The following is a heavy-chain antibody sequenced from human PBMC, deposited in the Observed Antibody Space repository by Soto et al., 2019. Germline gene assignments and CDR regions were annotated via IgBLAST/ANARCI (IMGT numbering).Heavy chain of an antibody. CDR3: AREAVYYGSGSYYGTARYYYYGMDV. V-gene: IGHV4-39*07. J-gene: IGHJ6*02. D-gene: IGHD3-10*01. CDR1: GGSISGSSYY. Sequence: SETLSLTCTVSGGSISGSSYYWGWIRQPPGKGLEWIGTIYYSGAAYYNPSLQSRVTISVDTSKNQFSLKLSSVTAADTAVYYCAREAVYYGSGSYYGTARYYYYGMDVWGQGTTVTVSS. CDR2: IYYSGAA.